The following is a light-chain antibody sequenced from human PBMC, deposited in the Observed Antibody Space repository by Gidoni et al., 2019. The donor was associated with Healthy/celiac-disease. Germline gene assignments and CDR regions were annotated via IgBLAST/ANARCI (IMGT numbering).Light chain of an antibody. CDR3: QQSYSTPLFT. CDR2: DAS. V-gene: IGKV1-39*01. J-gene: IGKJ3*01. Sequence: DIQMTQSPSSLSASVGDRVTITCRASQSISSYLNGYQQKPGNAPKLLIYDASSLQSGVPSRFSGSGSGTDFTLTISSLQPEDFATYYCQQSYSTPLFTFGPGTKVDIK. CDR1: QSISSY.